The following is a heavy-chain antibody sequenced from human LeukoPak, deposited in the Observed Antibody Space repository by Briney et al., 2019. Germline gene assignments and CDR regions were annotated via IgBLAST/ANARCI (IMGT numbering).Heavy chain of an antibody. Sequence: GGSLRLSCAASGFTFSSYGMHWVRQAPGKGLEWVAVIWYDGSNKYYADSVKGRFTISRDNSKDTLYLQVNSLRAEDTAVYYCAKLIAGYDFWSGHHGDYWGQGTLVTVSS. CDR2: IWYDGSNK. CDR3: AKLIAGYDFWSGHHGDY. D-gene: IGHD3-3*01. CDR1: GFTFSSYG. V-gene: IGHV3-33*06. J-gene: IGHJ4*02.